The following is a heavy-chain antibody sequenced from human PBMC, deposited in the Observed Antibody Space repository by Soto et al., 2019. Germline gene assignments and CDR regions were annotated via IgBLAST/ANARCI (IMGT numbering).Heavy chain of an antibody. D-gene: IGHD2-15*01. J-gene: IGHJ6*02. Sequence: VASVKVSCKASGYTFTSYGISWVRQAPGQGLEWMGWISAYNGNTNYAQKLQGRVTMTTDTSTSTAYMELRSLRSDDTAVYYCARGYVVADRFYYYYGMDVWGQGTTVTVSS. V-gene: IGHV1-18*01. CDR2: ISAYNGNT. CDR3: ARGYVVADRFYYYYGMDV. CDR1: GYTFTSYG.